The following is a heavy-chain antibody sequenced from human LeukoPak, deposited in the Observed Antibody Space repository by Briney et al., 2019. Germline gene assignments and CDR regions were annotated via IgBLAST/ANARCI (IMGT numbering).Heavy chain of an antibody. D-gene: IGHD3-22*01. CDR1: GYTFTSYG. CDR3: ARFRGITYYYDSTPYPDAFDI. J-gene: IGHJ3*02. Sequence: GASVKVSCKASGYTFTSYGISWVRQAPGQGLEWMGWISAYNGNTNYAQKLQGRVTMTTDTSTSTAYMELRSLRSDDTAVYYCARFRGITYYYDSTPYPDAFDIWGQGTMVTVSS. V-gene: IGHV1-18*01. CDR2: ISAYNGNT.